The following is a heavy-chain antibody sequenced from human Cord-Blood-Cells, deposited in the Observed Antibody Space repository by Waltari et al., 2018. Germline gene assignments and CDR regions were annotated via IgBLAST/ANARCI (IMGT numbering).Heavy chain of an antibody. CDR1: GVSFRGYY. CDR3: AREGRGSGWYY. D-gene: IGHD6-19*01. J-gene: IGHJ4*02. V-gene: IGHV4-34*01. Sequence: QVQLQQWGAGLLKPSETLSPTCAVYGVSFRGYYWSWIRQPPGKGLGWIGEINHNGSTNYNPSLKSRVTISVDTSKNQFSLKLSSVTAADTAVYYCAREGRGSGWYYWGQGTLVTVSS. CDR2: INHNGST.